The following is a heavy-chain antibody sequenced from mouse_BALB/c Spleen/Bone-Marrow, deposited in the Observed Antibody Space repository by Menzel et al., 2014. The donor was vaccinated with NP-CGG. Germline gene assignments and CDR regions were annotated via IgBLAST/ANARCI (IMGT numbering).Heavy chain of an antibody. J-gene: IGHJ2*01. CDR3: VRSDY. CDR1: GYTFXTHW. V-gene: IGHV1-7*01. CDR2: INPSTGYT. Sequence: VKLVESGTELAKPGASVKMSCKASGYTFXTHWMHWVKQRPGQGLEWIGYINPSTGYTDYNQKFKDKATLTADKSSSTAYMQLISLTSEDSAVYYCVRSDYWGQGTTLTVSS.